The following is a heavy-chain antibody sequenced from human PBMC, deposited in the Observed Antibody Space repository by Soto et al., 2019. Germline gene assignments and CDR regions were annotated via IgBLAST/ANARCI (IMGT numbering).Heavy chain of an antibody. J-gene: IGHJ5*02. D-gene: IGHD3-16*01. Sequence: EVQLVESGGGLVKPGGSLRLSCAASGFTFSNAWMNWVRQAPGKGLEWVGRIRSKTDGGTADYAGPVQGRFTISRDDSKNTLYLQINRLKSEDTAVYSCARHPGGGNWSDPWGQGTLVTVSS. CDR3: ARHPGGGNWSDP. V-gene: IGHV3-15*07. CDR1: GFTFSNAW. CDR2: IRSKTDGGTA.